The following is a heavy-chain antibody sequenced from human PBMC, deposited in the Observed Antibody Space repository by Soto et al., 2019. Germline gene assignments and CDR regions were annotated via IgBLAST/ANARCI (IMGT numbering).Heavy chain of an antibody. CDR2: IYWDDDK. D-gene: IGHD6-13*01. CDR3: AHVLPQPQTSHIAAAGN. J-gene: IGHJ4*02. Sequence: QITLKESGPTLVKPTQTLTLTCTFSGFSLSTSGVGVGWIRQPPGKARERLALIYWDDDKRYSPSLKSRLTVTKHTSKNQVDLTMPTMDPVDTATEYCAHVLPQPQTSHIAAAGNWGQGTLVTVSS. CDR1: GFSLSTSGVG. V-gene: IGHV2-5*02.